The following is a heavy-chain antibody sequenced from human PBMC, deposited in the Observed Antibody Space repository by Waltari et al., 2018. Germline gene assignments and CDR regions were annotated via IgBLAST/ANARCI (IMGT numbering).Heavy chain of an antibody. Sequence: QVQLVQSGAEVKKPGSSVKVSCKASGGTFSSYAISWVRQAPGPGLEWMGGIIPIFGTANYAQKFQGRVTITADESTSTAYMELSSLRSEDTAVYYCARRGYTVVVVAAPWGAFDIWGQGTMVTVSS. D-gene: IGHD2-15*01. CDR2: IIPIFGTA. CDR1: GGTFSSYA. CDR3: ARRGYTVVVVAAPWGAFDI. V-gene: IGHV1-69*01. J-gene: IGHJ3*02.